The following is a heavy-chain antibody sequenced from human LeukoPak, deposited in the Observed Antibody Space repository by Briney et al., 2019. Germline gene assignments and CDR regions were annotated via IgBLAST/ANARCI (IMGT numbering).Heavy chain of an antibody. Sequence: VGSLRLSCAASGFTFDDYGMSWVRQAPGKGLEWVSGINWNGGSTTYADSVKGRFTISRDNANSSLYLQMNSLRPEDTALYYCARGLDGYYVLYYFDYWGQGTLVTVSS. D-gene: IGHD3-10*02. J-gene: IGHJ4*02. CDR1: GFTFDDYG. CDR2: INWNGGST. CDR3: ARGLDGYYVLYYFDY. V-gene: IGHV3-20*04.